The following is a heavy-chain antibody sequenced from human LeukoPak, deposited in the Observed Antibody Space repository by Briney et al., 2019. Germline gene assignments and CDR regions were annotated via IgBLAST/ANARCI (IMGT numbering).Heavy chain of an antibody. CDR1: GYTFTSYY. D-gene: IGHD6-13*01. CDR2: INTNTGNP. J-gene: IGHJ2*01. Sequence: ASVKVSCKASGYTFTSYYMHWVRQAPGQGLEWMGWINTNTGNPTYAQGFTGRFVFSLDTSVSTPYLQISSLEAEDTLLCYFARDRTAAAALLGWYFDLWGRGTLVTVSS. CDR3: ARDRTAAAALLGWYFDL. V-gene: IGHV7-4-1*02.